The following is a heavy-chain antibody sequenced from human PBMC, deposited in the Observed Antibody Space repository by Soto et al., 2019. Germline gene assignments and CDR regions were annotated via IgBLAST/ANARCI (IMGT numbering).Heavy chain of an antibody. J-gene: IGHJ6*02. D-gene: IGHD1-7*01. V-gene: IGHV6-1*01. CDR3: TRQFRNCLGF. CDR2: TYYRSKWYT. CDR1: GDSVSSNIAA. Sequence: SQTLSLTCAISGDSVSSNIAAWHWVRQSPSRGLEWLGRTYYRSKWYTDYVASVNTRMNINPDTSKNQFSLQLNSVTPEDTAVYYCTRQFRNCLGFWGQGTTVTVSS.